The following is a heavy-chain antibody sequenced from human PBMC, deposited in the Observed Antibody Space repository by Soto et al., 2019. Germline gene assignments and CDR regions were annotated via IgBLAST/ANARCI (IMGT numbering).Heavy chain of an antibody. J-gene: IGHJ4*02. CDR2: IRSKAYGGTT. V-gene: IGHV3-49*04. Sequence: PGGSLRLSCTASGFTFGDYAMSWVRQAPGKGLEWVGFIRSKAYGGTTEYAASVKGRFTISRDDSKSIAYLQMNSLKTEDTAVYYCTSEYSSSSTPGYWGQGTLVTVSS. D-gene: IGHD6-6*01. CDR1: GFTFGDYA. CDR3: TSEYSSSSTPGY.